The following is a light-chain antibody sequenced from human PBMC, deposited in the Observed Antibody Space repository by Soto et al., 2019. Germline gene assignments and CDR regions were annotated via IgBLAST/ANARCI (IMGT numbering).Light chain of an antibody. CDR1: QSVSSSY. CDR3: HQYDSSHLT. CDR2: GAS. J-gene: IGKJ4*01. V-gene: IGKV3-20*01. Sequence: EIVLTQSPGTLSLSPGERATLSCRASQSVSSSYLAWYQQKPGQAPRLLIYGASSRATGIPDRFSGSGSGTDFTLTISRLEPEDFAVYYCHQYDSSHLTCGVGTKVEIK.